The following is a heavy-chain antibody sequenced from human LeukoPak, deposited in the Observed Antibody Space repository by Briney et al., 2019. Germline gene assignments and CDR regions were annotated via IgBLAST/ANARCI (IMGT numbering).Heavy chain of an antibody. D-gene: IGHD2-2*01. Sequence: PSETLSLTCAVYGVYFSCYYWIWIRQPPGKGLEWIGEINHSGSTNYNPSLKSRVTISVDTSKNHFSLNPNSVTAADTAVYYCARGAAAHFDYWGQGTLVTVSS. CDR1: GVYFSCYY. CDR3: ARGAAAHFDY. CDR2: INHSGST. J-gene: IGHJ4*02. V-gene: IGHV4-34*01.